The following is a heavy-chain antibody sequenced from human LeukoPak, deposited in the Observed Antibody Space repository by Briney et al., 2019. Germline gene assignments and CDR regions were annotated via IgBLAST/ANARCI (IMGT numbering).Heavy chain of an antibody. CDR2: ISGSGDTT. CDR3: AKDSIRGSTDFDY. CDR1: GFTFRTYA. V-gene: IGHV3-23*01. J-gene: IGHJ4*02. Sequence: GGSLRLSCAASGFTFRTYAMSWVRQAPTKGLEWVSSISGSGDTTYVDSVKGRFTISRDNSKNTLYLQMNSLRAEDTAVYYCAKDSIRGSTDFDYWGQGTLVTVSS. D-gene: IGHD2-2*01.